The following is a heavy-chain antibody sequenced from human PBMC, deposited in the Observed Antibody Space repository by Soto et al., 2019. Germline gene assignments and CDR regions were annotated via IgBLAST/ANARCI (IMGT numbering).Heavy chain of an antibody. D-gene: IGHD6-13*01. J-gene: IGHJ6*02. CDR3: ASDRSNLDSSSWYYYYGMDV. V-gene: IGHV3-23*01. Sequence: GASLRLSCAASGFTFSSYAMRRVRQAPGKGLASVSAISGSGGSTDYVDPVKGRFTISRDTSKNTLYLQMNSLRAEDTAVYYCASDRSNLDSSSWYYYYGMDVWGQGTRVGVYS. CDR2: ISGSGGST. CDR1: GFTFSSYA.